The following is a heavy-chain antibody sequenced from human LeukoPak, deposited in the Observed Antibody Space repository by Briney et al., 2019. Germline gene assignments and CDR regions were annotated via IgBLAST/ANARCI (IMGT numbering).Heavy chain of an antibody. V-gene: IGHV3-23*01. CDR1: GFTFSDYA. CDR2: VSSSAGST. Sequence: GGSLRLSCAASGFTFSDYAMSWVRQAPGKGLEWVSSVSSSAGSTSYADSVKGRFTISRDNSKNTLYLQMKGLRAEDTAVYFCAKLRRYYYDSTGYSDYWGQGTLVTVSS. J-gene: IGHJ4*02. D-gene: IGHD3-22*01. CDR3: AKLRRYYYDSTGYSDY.